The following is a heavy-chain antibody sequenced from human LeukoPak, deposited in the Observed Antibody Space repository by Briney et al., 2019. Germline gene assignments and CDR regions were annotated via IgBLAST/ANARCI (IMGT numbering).Heavy chain of an antibody. CDR1: GGTFSSNT. J-gene: IGHJ4*02. D-gene: IGHD3-10*01. CDR2: IIPIFGTS. V-gene: IGHV1-69*06. Sequence: SVKVSCKASGGTFSSNTITWVRQAPGQGLEWMGGIIPIFGTSNYAQKFQDRVTITADRHTNTAYMELSSLRSEDTAVYYCAKVLGGWFGELISGYFDYWGQGTLVTVSS. CDR3: AKVLGGWFGELISGYFDY.